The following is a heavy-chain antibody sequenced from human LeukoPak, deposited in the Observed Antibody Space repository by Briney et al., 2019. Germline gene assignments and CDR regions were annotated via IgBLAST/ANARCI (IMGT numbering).Heavy chain of an antibody. V-gene: IGHV1-69*13. CDR1: GGTFSSYA. J-gene: IGHJ6*02. Sequence: SVKVSCKASGGTFSSYAISWVRQAPGQGLEWMGGIIPIFGTANYAQKFQGRVTITADESTSTAYMELSSLRSEDTAVYYCARVLWNDEAVYYYYYGMDVWGQGTTVTVSS. CDR3: ARVLWNDEAVYYYYYGMDV. D-gene: IGHD1-1*01. CDR2: IIPIFGTA.